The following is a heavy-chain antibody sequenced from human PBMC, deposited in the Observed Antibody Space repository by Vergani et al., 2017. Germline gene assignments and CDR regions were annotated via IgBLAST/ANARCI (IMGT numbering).Heavy chain of an antibody. V-gene: IGHV2-5*01. CDR3: VHRLGYFDWDGAFDV. CDR1: GFSLTTGGEG. D-gene: IGHD3-9*01. J-gene: IGHJ3*01. Sequence: QITLRESGPTLVKPTQTLTLTCTFSGFSLTTGGEGVGRIRQPPGRALDWLAFVYWNDDERYSPSLKSRLTITKDTSKNEVILTMATMDPVDTATYYCVHRLGYFDWDGAFDVWGPGTMVTVSS. CDR2: VYWNDDE.